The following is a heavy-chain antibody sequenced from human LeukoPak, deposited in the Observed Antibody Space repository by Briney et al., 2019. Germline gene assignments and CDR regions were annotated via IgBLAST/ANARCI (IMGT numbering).Heavy chain of an antibody. V-gene: IGHV1-18*01. CDR2: ISAYNGNT. J-gene: IGHJ4*02. Sequence: ASVKVSCKASGYTFTSYGISWVQQAPGQGLEWMGWISAYNGNTNYAQKLQGRVTMTTDTSTSTAYMELRSLRSDDTAVYYSAIYPGVRSGYYIDYWGQGTLVTVSS. D-gene: IGHD3-3*01. CDR1: GYTFTSYG. CDR3: AIYPGVRSGYYIDY.